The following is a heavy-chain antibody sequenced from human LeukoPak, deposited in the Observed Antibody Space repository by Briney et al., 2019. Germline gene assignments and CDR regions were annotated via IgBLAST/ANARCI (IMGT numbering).Heavy chain of an antibody. CDR1: GYTFTGYY. CDR2: INPNSGGT. Sequence: ASVTVSCKTSGYTFTGYYMHWVRQAPGQGLEWMGWINPNSGGTNYAQKFQGRVTMTRDTSSSTAYMELNRLRSDDTAVYYCARDSGQWELLSTGDYWGQGTLVTVSS. D-gene: IGHD1-26*01. J-gene: IGHJ4*02. CDR3: ARDSGQWELLSTGDY. V-gene: IGHV1-2*02.